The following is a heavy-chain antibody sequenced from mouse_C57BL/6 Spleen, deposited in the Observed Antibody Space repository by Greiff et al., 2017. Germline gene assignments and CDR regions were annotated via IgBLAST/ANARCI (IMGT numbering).Heavy chain of an antibody. D-gene: IGHD4-1*01. Sequence: QVQLQQPGAELVKPGASVKLSCKASGYTFTSYWMQWVKQRPGQGLEWIGEIDPADSYTNYNQKFKGKATLTVDTSSSTAYMQLSSLTSEDSAVYYCARVGTGTGAWFAYWGQGTLVTVSA. V-gene: IGHV1-50*01. CDR2: IDPADSYT. CDR1: GYTFTSYW. CDR3: ARVGTGTGAWFAY. J-gene: IGHJ3*01.